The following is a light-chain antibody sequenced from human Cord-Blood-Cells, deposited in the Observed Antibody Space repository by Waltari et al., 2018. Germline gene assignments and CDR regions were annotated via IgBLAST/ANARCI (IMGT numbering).Light chain of an antibody. CDR1: SSNTGSNT. Sequence: QSVLTQSPSASGTPGPRVTISCSGSSSNTGSNTVNWYQQLPGTAPKLLIYSNNQRPSGVPDRFSGSKSGTSASLAISGLQSEDEADYYCAAWDDSLNVVFGGGTKLTVL. CDR3: AAWDDSLNVV. V-gene: IGLV1-44*01. CDR2: SNN. J-gene: IGLJ2*01.